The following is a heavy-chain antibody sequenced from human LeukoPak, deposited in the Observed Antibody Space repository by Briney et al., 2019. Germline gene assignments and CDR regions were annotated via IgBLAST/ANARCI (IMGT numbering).Heavy chain of an antibody. J-gene: IGHJ4*02. V-gene: IGHV4-34*01. Sequence: PSETLPLTCAVYGGSFSGYYWSWIRQPPGKGLEWIGEINHSGSTNYNPSLKSRVTISVDTSKNQFSLKLSSVTAADTAVYYCARVGRGTSCYFDYWGQGTLVTVSS. CDR3: ARVGRGTSCYFDY. CDR1: GGSFSGYY. D-gene: IGHD2-2*01. CDR2: INHSGST.